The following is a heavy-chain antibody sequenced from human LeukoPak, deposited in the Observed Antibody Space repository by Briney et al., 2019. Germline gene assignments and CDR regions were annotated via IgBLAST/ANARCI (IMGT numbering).Heavy chain of an antibody. Sequence: SETLSLTCAVYGGSFSGYYWSWIRQPPGKGLEWIGEINHSGSTNYNPSLKSRVTISVDTSKNQFSLKLSSVTAADTAVYYCARAEMAHTIDYWGQGTLVTVSS. CDR1: GGSFSGYY. D-gene: IGHD5-24*01. CDR2: INHSGST. CDR3: ARAEMAHTIDY. J-gene: IGHJ4*02. V-gene: IGHV4-34*01.